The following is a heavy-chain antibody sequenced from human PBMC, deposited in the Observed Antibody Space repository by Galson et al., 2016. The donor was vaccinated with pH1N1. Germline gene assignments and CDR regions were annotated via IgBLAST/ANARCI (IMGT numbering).Heavy chain of an antibody. D-gene: IGHD3-16*01. V-gene: IGHV3-53*01. J-gene: IGHJ6*03. CDR1: GFSVSSNY. CDR2: IYTGGRT. Sequence: SLRLSCAASGFSVSSNYMNWVRQAPGRGLEWVSVIYTGGRTDYADSVKGRFTISRDNSKNTVYLQMESLRPDDTAEYCCAKVGLHDPSGHFYYMDVWGKGTTVTVSS. CDR3: AKVGLHDPSGHFYYMDV.